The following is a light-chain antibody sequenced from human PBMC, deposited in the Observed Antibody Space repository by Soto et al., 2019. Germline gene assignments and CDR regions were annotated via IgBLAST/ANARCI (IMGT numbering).Light chain of an antibody. CDR1: SSAVGGHNY. CDR2: DVS. V-gene: IGLV2-11*01. J-gene: IGLJ2*01. CDR3: CSFAGSYNVV. Sequence: QSALTQPRSVSGSPGHSVTMSCTGTSSAVGGHNYVSWYQQHPGKAPKLMVYDVSKRPSGVPDRFSGSKSGNTASLTISGLQAEDEADYYCCSFAGSYNVVFGGGTKVTVL.